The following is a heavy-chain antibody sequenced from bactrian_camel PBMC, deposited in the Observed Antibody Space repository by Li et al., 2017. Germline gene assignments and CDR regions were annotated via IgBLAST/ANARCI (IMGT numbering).Heavy chain of an antibody. J-gene: IGHJ4*01. V-gene: IGHV3S55*01. Sequence: HVQLVESGGGTVQAGGSLRLSCAIRRVANDHYCMAWFRQAPGKEREGVAAAGDDDETSYADSVKGRFTISRDNAKYTIYLQMDSLKPEDTAMYTCGIRGPLHYGGYWYEFQILGQGTQVTVS. D-gene: IGHD2*01. CDR2: AGDDDET. CDR1: RVANDHYC.